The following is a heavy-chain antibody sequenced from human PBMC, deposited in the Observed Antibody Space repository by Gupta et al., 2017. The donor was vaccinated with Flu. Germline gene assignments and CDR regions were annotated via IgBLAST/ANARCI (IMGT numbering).Heavy chain of an antibody. CDR3: AKDRYSGSYQYFDS. CDR2: ISWNSVII. J-gene: IGHJ4*02. D-gene: IGHD1-26*01. Sequence: RQAPGKGLECVSGISWNSVIIGYADSVRGRFTISRDNAKNSLYLQMNSLRAADTAFYYCAKDRYSGSYQYFDSWVQGTLITVSS. V-gene: IGHV3-9*01.